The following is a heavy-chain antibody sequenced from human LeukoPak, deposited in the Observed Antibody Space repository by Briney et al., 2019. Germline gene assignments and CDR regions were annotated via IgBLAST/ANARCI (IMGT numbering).Heavy chain of an antibody. V-gene: IGHV3-48*04. CDR2: ISSSSSTI. Sequence: GGSLRLSCAASGFTFSSYSMNWVRQAPGKGLEWVSYISSSSSTIYYADSVKGRFTISRDNAKNSLYLQMNSLRAEDTAVYYCARDFMNTYYYDSSGYLLWGQGTLVTVSS. CDR3: ARDFMNTYYYDSSGYLL. CDR1: GFTFSSYS. J-gene: IGHJ4*02. D-gene: IGHD3-22*01.